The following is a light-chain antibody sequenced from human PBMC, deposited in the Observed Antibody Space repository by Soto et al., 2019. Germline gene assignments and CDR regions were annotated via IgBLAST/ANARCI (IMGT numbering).Light chain of an antibody. V-gene: IGKV3-11*01. CDR2: DAS. Sequence: ETVLTQSPATLSLSPGESATLSFRASQSVSTYLAWYQQKPGQAPRLLIYDASNRVTGIPARFRGSGSGTDFTLTISSLEPDDFAIYYCQQRSTWPWTFGQGTKVDIK. CDR3: QQRSTWPWT. J-gene: IGKJ1*01. CDR1: QSVSTY.